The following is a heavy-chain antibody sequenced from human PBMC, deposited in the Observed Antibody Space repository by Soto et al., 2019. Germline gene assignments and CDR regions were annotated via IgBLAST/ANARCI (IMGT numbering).Heavy chain of an antibody. Sequence: ASLKVSCKVSGYTLTELSMHWVRQAPGKGLEWMGGFDPEDGETIYAQKFQGRVTMTEDTSTNTAYMELRSLRSDDTAVYYCARDLGGWEDYWGQGTLVTVSS. V-gene: IGHV1-24*01. CDR1: GYTLTELS. CDR3: ARDLGGWEDY. J-gene: IGHJ4*02. CDR2: FDPEDGET. D-gene: IGHD6-19*01.